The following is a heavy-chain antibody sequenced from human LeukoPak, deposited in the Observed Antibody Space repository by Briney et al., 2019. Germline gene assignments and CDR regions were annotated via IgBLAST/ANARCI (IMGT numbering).Heavy chain of an antibody. CDR2: MIPNSGNT. V-gene: IGHV1-8*01. CDR3: ARGSITMVRGVDPRGFDP. Sequence: ASVKVSCKASGYTFTSYDINWVRQATGQGLEWMGWMIPNSGNTGYAQKFQGRVTMTRNTSISTAYMELSSLRSEDTAVYYCARGSITMVRGVDPRGFDPWGQGTLVTVSS. D-gene: IGHD3-10*01. J-gene: IGHJ5*02. CDR1: GYTFTSYD.